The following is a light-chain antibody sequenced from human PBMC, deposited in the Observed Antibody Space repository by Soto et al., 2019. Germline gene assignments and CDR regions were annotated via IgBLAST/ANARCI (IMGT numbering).Light chain of an antibody. CDR3: QQANSFPPT. J-gene: IGKJ4*01. V-gene: IGKV1D-12*01. CDR1: QGIRSW. Sequence: DIQMTQSPSSVSASVGDRVTITCRASQGIRSWLAWYQQTRGKAPKLXIYAASRLQSGVPSRFSGSGAGTDFTLTISSLQPEDFATDYCQQANSFPPTFGGGTKVDIK. CDR2: AAS.